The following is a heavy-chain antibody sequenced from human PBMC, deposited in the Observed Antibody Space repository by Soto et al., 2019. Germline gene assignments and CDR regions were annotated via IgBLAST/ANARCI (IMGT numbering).Heavy chain of an antibody. V-gene: IGHV1-46*02. CDR1: GYTFENYY. CDR3: ARELQFPHQETGMDV. Sequence: QVHLVQSGAEVKKPGASVKVSCKASGYTFENYYMHWVRQAPGQGLEWLGIIDPTGGRTTYAQKFQDRVTMTMDTSTSTVYMELSSLRSNDTALYYCARELQFPHQETGMDVWGQGTTVTVSS. D-gene: IGHD6-19*01. CDR2: IDPTGGRT. J-gene: IGHJ6*02.